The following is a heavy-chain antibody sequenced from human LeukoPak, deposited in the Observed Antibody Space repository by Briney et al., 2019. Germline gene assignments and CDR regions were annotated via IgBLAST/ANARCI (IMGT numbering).Heavy chain of an antibody. V-gene: IGHV4-61*02. D-gene: IGHD4-17*01. CDR3: ARGREYGDFFDY. CDR2: IFSSGNT. Sequence: SETLSLTCSVSGGSLSSGSVSYYWSWIRQPAGKGLELIGRIFSSGNTNYNPSLKSRVTISVDTSKNQFSLRLTSVTAADTAVYYCARGREYGDFFDYWGQGTLVTVSS. J-gene: IGHJ4*02. CDR1: GGSLSSGSVSYY.